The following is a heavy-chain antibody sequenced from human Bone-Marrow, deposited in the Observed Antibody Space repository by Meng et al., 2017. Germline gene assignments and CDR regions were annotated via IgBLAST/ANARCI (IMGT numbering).Heavy chain of an antibody. Sequence: GESLKISCAASGFTFSSYAMHWVRQAPGKGLEWVAVISYDGSNKYYADSVKGRFTISRDNSKNTLYLQMNRLRAEDTAVYYCARDSGRYYFSYWGQGTLVTVSS. J-gene: IGHJ4*02. D-gene: IGHD1-26*01. V-gene: IGHV3-30*04. CDR2: ISYDGSNK. CDR1: GFTFSSYA. CDR3: ARDSGRYYFSY.